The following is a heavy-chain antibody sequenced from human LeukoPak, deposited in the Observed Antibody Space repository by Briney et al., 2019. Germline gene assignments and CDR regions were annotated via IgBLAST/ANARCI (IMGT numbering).Heavy chain of an antibody. V-gene: IGHV6-1*01. CDR3: ARGRGDGYNYHFDY. D-gene: IGHD5-24*01. CDR2: TYYRSKWYN. J-gene: IGHJ4*02. Sequence: SQTLSLTCAISGDRVSSNSSACNWIRQSPSRGLEWLGRTYYRSKWYNDYAVSVKSRITINPDTSKNQFSLQLNSVTPEDTAVYYCARGRGDGYNYHFDYWGQGTLVTVSS. CDR1: GDRVSSNSSA.